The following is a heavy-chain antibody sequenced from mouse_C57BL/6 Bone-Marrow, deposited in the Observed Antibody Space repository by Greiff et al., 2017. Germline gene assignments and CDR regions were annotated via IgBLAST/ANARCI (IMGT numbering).Heavy chain of an antibody. J-gene: IGHJ4*01. CDR3: ARSRLYYAMDY. Sequence: QVQLQQPGAELVRPGTSVKLSCKASGYTFTSYWMHWVKQSPGQGLEWIGVIDPSDSYTNYNQKFKGKATLTVDTSSSTAYMQLSSLTSEDSAVYYCARSRLYYAMDYWGQGTSVTVSS. V-gene: IGHV1-59*01. CDR2: IDPSDSYT. CDR1: GYTFTSYW.